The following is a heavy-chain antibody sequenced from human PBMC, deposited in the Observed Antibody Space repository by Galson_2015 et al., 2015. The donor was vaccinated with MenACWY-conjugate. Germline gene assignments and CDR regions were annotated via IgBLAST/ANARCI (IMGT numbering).Heavy chain of an antibody. D-gene: IGHD2-2*01. Sequence: SLRLSCATSGFTFSNYDMNWVRQAPGKGLEWVSSISSSSSDIYYADSAKGRFTICRDNAKNSLYLQMNSLRAEDTAVYFCARVVPSAMIHGFDYWGQGTLVTVSS. J-gene: IGHJ4*02. CDR2: ISSSSSDI. CDR3: ARVVPSAMIHGFDY. CDR1: GFTFSNYD. V-gene: IGHV3-21*06.